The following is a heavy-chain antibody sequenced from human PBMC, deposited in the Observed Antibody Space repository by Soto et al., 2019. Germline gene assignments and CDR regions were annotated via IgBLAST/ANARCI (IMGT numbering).Heavy chain of an antibody. J-gene: IGHJ5*02. CDR3: ARDGLPDDFRSGGYWFDP. CDR2: ISHDGRNE. Sequence: QAYLVESGGGVDQPGRSLRLSCAASGFSFSTFALHWVRQAPGEGLEWVALISHDGRNEKYAESVKGRFTISRDNSKNTVYMQMDSLRLEDTGVYYCARDGLPDDFRSGGYWFDPWGQGTQVTVSS. D-gene: IGHD3-3*01. CDR1: GFSFSTFA. V-gene: IGHV3-30-3*01.